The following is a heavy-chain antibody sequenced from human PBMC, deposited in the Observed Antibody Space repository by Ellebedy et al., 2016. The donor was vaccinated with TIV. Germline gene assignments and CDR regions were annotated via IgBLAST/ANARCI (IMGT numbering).Heavy chain of an antibody. CDR3: AREGTDGYNYFDY. Sequence: MPSETLSPTCTVSGGSVSSGDYYWNWIRQPPGKGLEWIAYVHYSGSTNYNPSLESRVTISVDTSKNQVSLKLTSVTAADTAVYYCAREGTDGYNYFDYWGRGTLVTVSS. CDR1: GGSVSSGDYY. CDR2: VHYSGST. J-gene: IGHJ4*02. D-gene: IGHD5-24*01. V-gene: IGHV4-61*08.